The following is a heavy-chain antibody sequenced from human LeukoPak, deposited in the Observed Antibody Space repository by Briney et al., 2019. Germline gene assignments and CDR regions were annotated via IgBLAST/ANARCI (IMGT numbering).Heavy chain of an antibody. CDR1: GFTFNSYA. CDR2: ISGSGGSR. D-gene: IGHD3-10*01. CDR3: AKDFGRNLGGPGY. J-gene: IGHJ4*02. Sequence: GGSLRLSCAASGFTFNSYAMIWVRQAPGKGLEWASTISGSGGSRYYADSVKGRFAISRDNSKSTLYLEMNSLRAEDTAMYYCAKDFGRNLGGPGYWGRGTLVTVSS. V-gene: IGHV3-23*01.